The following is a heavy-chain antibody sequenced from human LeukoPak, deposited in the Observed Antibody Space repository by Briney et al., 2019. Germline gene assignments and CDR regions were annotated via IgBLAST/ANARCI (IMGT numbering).Heavy chain of an antibody. CDR2: IYYSGST. V-gene: IGHV4-59*12. D-gene: IGHD3-9*01. CDR3: AKGKWGLTINNFDV. CDR1: GGSISSYY. J-gene: IGHJ3*01. Sequence: PSETLSLTCTVSGGSISSYYWSWIRQPPGKGLEWIGYIYYSGSTNYNPSLKSRVTMSVDTSKNQFSLKLSSVTAADTAVYYCAKGKWGLTINNFDVWGQGTMVTVSS.